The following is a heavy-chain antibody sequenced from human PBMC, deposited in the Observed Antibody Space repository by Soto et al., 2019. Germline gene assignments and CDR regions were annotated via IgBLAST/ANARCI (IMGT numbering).Heavy chain of an antibody. V-gene: IGHV4-34*01. CDR2: IDHSGYT. J-gene: IGHJ4*02. Sequence: SETLSLTCAVYGGSFSGYYWNWIRQPPGKGLEWIGEIDHSGYTNYNPSLKSRVTISVDTSKNQFSLRLTSVTAADTAVYYCALHSDSDYWGQGTLVTVSS. D-gene: IGHD2-15*01. CDR3: ALHSDSDY. CDR1: GGSFSGYY.